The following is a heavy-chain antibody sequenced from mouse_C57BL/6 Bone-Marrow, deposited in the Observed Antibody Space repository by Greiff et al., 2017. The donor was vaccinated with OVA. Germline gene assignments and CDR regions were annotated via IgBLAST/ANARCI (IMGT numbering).Heavy chain of an antibody. D-gene: IGHD1-1*01. J-gene: IGHJ2*01. V-gene: IGHV1-59*01. CDR1: GYTFTSSW. Sequence: QVQLQQSGAELVRPGTSVKLSCKASGYTFTSSWMHWVKQRPGQGLEWIGVIDPSDSYTNYNQKFKGKATLTVDTSSSTAYMQLSSLTSEDSAVYYCARSPRYYGRSWDYWGQGTTLTVSS. CDR2: IDPSDSYT. CDR3: ARSPRYYGRSWDY.